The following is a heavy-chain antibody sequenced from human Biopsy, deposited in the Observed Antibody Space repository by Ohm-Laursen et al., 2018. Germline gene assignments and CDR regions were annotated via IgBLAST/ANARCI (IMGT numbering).Heavy chain of an antibody. CDR2: ISETSSHI. CDR1: GFSVSSYD. V-gene: IGHV3-21*01. Sequence: SLRLSCSASGFSVSSYDMNWFRQAPGKGLEWISYISETSSHIYDADSVRGRFTVARDIAKNSLYLQLNSLRVEDTAVYYCARDSSRRAREGGMDVWGQGTTVTVSS. J-gene: IGHJ6*02. CDR3: ARDSSRRAREGGMDV. D-gene: IGHD6-6*01.